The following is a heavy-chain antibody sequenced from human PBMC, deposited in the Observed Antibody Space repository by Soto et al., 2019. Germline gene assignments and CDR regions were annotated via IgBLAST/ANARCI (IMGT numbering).Heavy chain of an antibody. V-gene: IGHV1-69*13. Sequence: SVKVSCKASGGTFSSYAISWVRQAPGQGLEWMGGIIPIFGTANYAQKFQGRVTITADESTSTAYMELSSLRSEDTAVYYCARGTKVLRFLEWSDHYYYYGMDVWGQGTTGTV. CDR2: IIPIFGTA. D-gene: IGHD3-3*01. J-gene: IGHJ6*02. CDR3: ARGTKVLRFLEWSDHYYYYGMDV. CDR1: GGTFSSYA.